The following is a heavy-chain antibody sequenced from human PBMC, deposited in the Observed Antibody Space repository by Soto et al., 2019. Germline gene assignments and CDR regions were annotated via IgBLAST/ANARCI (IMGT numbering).Heavy chain of an antibody. CDR3: ARGSAGRGYYYSGMDV. CDR2: INHSGGT. J-gene: IGHJ6*02. V-gene: IGHV4-34*01. CDR1: GGSFSGHF. Sequence: SETLSLTCTVYGGSFSGHFGSWVRQPPGKGLEWIGEINHSGGTNYNPSLKSRVTISVGTSQNQFSLKVNSVTAADTAVYYCARGSAGRGYYYSGMDVWGQGTTVTVS.